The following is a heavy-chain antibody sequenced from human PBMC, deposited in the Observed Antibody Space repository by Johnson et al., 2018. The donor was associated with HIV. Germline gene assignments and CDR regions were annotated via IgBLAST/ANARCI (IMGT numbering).Heavy chain of an antibody. Sequence: VQLVESGGGLVQPGRSLRLSCAASGFTFSSYALHWVRQAPGKGLQYVSGISPNGISTYYANSVIGRFTISRDNAKNTVFLQMRRLRADDMAVYYCARDSGGNYGAFDIWGQGTMVTVSS. D-gene: IGHD4-23*01. CDR2: ISPNGIST. V-gene: IGHV3-64*01. J-gene: IGHJ3*02. CDR3: ARDSGGNYGAFDI. CDR1: GFTFSSYA.